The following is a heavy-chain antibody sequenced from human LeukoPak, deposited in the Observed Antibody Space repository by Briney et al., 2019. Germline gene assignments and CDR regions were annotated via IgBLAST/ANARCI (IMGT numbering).Heavy chain of an antibody. V-gene: IGHV4-59*01. J-gene: IGHJ3*01. D-gene: IGHD3-22*01. CDR1: GDSISSYY. Sequence: SETLSLTCTVSGDSISSYYRSWIRQPPGKGLEWVGYIYDSGSTNYNPSLTSRATIPVKTSKNQFTLKLSSVTAADTAVYYWACLTTADAFDVWGQGTMVTVSS. CDR3: ACLTTADAFDV. CDR2: IYDSGST.